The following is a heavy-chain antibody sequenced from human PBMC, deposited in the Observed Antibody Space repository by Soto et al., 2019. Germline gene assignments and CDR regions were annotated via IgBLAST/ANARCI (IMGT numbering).Heavy chain of an antibody. D-gene: IGHD5-12*01. CDR3: GGSGYASPPNWFDP. Sequence: QVQLVQSGAEVKKPGSSVKVSCKASGGTFSSYAISWVRQAPGQGLEWMGGIIPIFGTANYTQKFQGRVTITADKSTSTAYMELSSLRSEDTAVYYCGGSGYASPPNWFDPWGQGTLVTVSS. J-gene: IGHJ5*02. CDR1: GGTFSSYA. V-gene: IGHV1-69*06. CDR2: IIPIFGTA.